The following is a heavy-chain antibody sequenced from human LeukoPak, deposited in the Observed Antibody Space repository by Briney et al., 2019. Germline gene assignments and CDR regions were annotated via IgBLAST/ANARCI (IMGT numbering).Heavy chain of an antibody. J-gene: IGHJ6*02. V-gene: IGHV3-48*01. CDR2: ISSSSSTI. D-gene: IGHD3-3*01. Sequence: QAGGSLRLSCAASGFTFSSYSMNWVRQAPGKGLEWVSYISSSSSTIYYADSVKGRFTISRDNAKNTLYLQMNSLRAEDTAVYYCARDDITIFGVASPKWGYYYGMDVWGQGTTVTVSS. CDR3: ARDDITIFGVASPKWGYYYGMDV. CDR1: GFTFSSYS.